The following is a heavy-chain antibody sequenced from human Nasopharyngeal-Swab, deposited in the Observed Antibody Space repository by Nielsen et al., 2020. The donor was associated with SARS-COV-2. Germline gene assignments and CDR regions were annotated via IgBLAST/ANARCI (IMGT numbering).Heavy chain of an antibody. V-gene: IGHV3-66*01. Sequence: GGSLRLSCAASGFTVSSNYMSWVRQAPGKGLEWVSVIYSGGSTYYADSVKGRFTISRDNAKNSLYLQMNSLRAEDTAVYYCARVAPKYYDILTGYTRQYYFDYWGQGTLVTVSS. CDR2: IYSGGST. CDR3: ARVAPKYYDILTGYTRQYYFDY. CDR1: GFTVSSNY. J-gene: IGHJ4*02. D-gene: IGHD3-9*01.